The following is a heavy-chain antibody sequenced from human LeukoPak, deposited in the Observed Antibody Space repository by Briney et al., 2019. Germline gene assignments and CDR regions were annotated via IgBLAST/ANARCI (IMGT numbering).Heavy chain of an antibody. V-gene: IGHV3-15*01. CDR3: LYFWSGSSLVDY. Sequence: PGGSLRLSCAASGSTFSNAWMSWVRQAPGEGLQWVGRIKSKTDGGTTDYAAPVKGRFSISRDDSKNTLYLEMYSLKTEDTAMYYCLYFWSGSSLVDYWGQGTLVTVSS. J-gene: IGHJ4*02. CDR2: IKSKTDGGTT. D-gene: IGHD3-3*01. CDR1: GSTFSNAW.